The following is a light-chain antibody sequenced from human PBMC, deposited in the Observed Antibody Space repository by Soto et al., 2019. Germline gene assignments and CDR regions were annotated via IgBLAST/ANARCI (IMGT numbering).Light chain of an antibody. J-gene: IGKJ2*01. CDR2: GAS. Sequence: EIVLTQSPGTLSLSPGERATLSCRASQSVSSSYLAWYQQNPGQAPRLLIYGASSRATGIPDRFSGSGFGTDFTLTISRLEPEDFEVYYCQQYGSSPGTFGQGTKLEIK. CDR1: QSVSSSY. CDR3: QQYGSSPGT. V-gene: IGKV3-20*01.